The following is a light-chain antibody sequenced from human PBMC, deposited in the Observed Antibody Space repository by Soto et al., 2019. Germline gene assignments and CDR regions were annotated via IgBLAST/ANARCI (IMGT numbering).Light chain of an antibody. V-gene: IGKV1-16*02. CDR3: QQYNSYPYT. CDR1: QAISNS. Sequence: DIQMTQSPSSLSASGGDSVTITCRASQAISNSLAWLQQKPGKAPKSLMYAASRLQSGVPEKCSGSGSGTDFTLTISSLQPEECAIYYCQQYNSYPYTFGQGTKLEI. J-gene: IGKJ2*01. CDR2: AAS.